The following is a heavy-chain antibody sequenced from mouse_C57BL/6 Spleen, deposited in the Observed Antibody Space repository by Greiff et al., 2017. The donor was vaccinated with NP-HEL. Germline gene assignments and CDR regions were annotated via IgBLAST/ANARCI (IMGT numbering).Heavy chain of an antibody. Sequence: VQLVESGAELVRPGASVKLSCKASGYTFTDYYINWVKQRPGQGLEWIARIYPGSGNTYYNEKFKGKATLTAEKSSSTAYMQLSSLTSEDSAVYFCARHGYYGDAMDYWGQGTSVTVSS. CDR3: ARHGYYGDAMDY. V-gene: IGHV1-76*01. D-gene: IGHD2-3*01. CDR2: IYPGSGNT. CDR1: GYTFTDYY. J-gene: IGHJ4*01.